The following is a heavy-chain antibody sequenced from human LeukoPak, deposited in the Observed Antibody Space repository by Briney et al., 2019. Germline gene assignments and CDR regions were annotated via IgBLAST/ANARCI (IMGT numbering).Heavy chain of an antibody. Sequence: SQTLSLTCAISLDSVSSYSAAWNWIRQSPERGLEWLGRTYYRSKWYNEYAVSVKSRITIDPDTSKNQFSLQLNSVTPEDTAVYYCARDHYYGMDVWGQGTTVTVSS. J-gene: IGHJ6*02. V-gene: IGHV6-1*01. CDR3: ARDHYYGMDV. CDR2: TYYRSKWYN. CDR1: LDSVSSYSAA.